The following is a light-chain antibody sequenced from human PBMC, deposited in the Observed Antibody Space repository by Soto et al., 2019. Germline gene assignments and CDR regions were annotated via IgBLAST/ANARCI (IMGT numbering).Light chain of an antibody. CDR3: QQDGSSPLT. Sequence: DIVLTQSPCTLSLSPGDRATLSCRASQSVSSSYLACHQQKPGKAPSLLIYGASIRASGIPDRFSGSGSGTDFTLTISSLQPEDFAAYYCQQDGSSPLTFGQGTKVEIK. V-gene: IGKV3-20*01. CDR2: GAS. J-gene: IGKJ1*01. CDR1: QSVSSSY.